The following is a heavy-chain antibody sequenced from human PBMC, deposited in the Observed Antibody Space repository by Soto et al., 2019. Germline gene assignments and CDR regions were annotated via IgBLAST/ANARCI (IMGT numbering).Heavy chain of an antibody. CDR3: AREIYSSGWYGYYYYGMDV. CDR2: ISSSGSTI. J-gene: IGHJ6*02. Sequence: PGGSLRLSCAASGFTFSDYYMSWIRQAPGKGPEWVSYISSSGSTIYYADSVKGRFTISRDNAKNSLYLQMNSLRAEDTAVYYCAREIYSSGWYGYYYYGMDVWGQGTTVTVSS. CDR1: GFTFSDYY. D-gene: IGHD6-19*01. V-gene: IGHV3-11*01.